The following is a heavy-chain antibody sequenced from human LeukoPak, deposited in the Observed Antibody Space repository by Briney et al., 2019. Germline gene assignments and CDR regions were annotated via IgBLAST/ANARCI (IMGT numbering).Heavy chain of an antibody. CDR3: ARGPPLTYDHTPEGHYHYYMDV. Sequence: PRASVKVSCKTSGGTFSNFAIAWVRQAPGQGLQWMAGIIPIFATTNYAQEFQGRVSLAADESTSTVYMELSSLRYDDTAVYYCARGPPLTYDHTPEGHYHYYMDVWGEGTTVTISS. J-gene: IGHJ6*03. D-gene: IGHD1-14*01. CDR2: IIPIFATT. CDR1: GGTFSNFA. V-gene: IGHV1-69*13.